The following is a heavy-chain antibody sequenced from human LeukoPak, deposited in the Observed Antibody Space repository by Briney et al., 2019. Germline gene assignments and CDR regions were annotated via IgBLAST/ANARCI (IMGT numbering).Heavy chain of an antibody. CDR2: ISSSSSYI. CDR3: ARERDASDAFDI. Sequence: GGSLRVSCAASGFTFSSYSMNWVRQAPGKGLEGVSSISSSSSYIYYADSVKGRFTISRDNAKNSLYLQMNSLRAEDTAVYYCARERDASDAFDIWGQGTMVTVSS. D-gene: IGHD5-24*01. CDR1: GFTFSSYS. V-gene: IGHV3-21*01. J-gene: IGHJ3*02.